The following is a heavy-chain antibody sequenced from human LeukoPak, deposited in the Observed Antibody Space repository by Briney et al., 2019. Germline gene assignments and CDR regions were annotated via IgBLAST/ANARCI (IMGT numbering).Heavy chain of an antibody. V-gene: IGHV4-59*01. CDR1: GGSISSYY. CDR2: IYYSGST. CDR3: ARNGGPSGVDY. D-gene: IGHD3-10*01. Sequence: RPSETLSLTCTVSGGSISSYYWSWIRQPPGKGLEWIGYIYYSGSTNYNPSLKSRVTISVDTSKNQFSLKLSSVTAADTAAYYCARNGGPSGVDYWGQGTLVTVSS. J-gene: IGHJ4*02.